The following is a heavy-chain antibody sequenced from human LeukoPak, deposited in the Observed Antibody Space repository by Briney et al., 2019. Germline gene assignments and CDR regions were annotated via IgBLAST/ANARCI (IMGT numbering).Heavy chain of an antibody. J-gene: IGHJ4*02. CDR1: GDTVTSYG. D-gene: IGHD3-10*01. V-gene: IGHV1-18*01. CDR2: ISAYNGNT. Sequence: ASVMVSCKTSGDTVTSYGIGRVRQAPGQWLEWMGWISAYNGNTNYAQKLQGRVTMTTDTSTSTAYMELRSLRSDDTAVYYCARVLTMVRGVLGYWGQGTLVTVSS. CDR3: ARVLTMVRGVLGY.